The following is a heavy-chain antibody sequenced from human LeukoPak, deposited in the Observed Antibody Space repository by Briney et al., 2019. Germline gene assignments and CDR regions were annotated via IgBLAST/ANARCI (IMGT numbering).Heavy chain of an antibody. CDR2: ISSSSSYI. J-gene: IGHJ4*02. D-gene: IGHD2-15*01. Sequence: GGFLRLSCVVSGFTFSSYSMNWVRQAPGEGLEWVSSISSSSSYIYYADSVKGRFTISRDNAKNSLYLQMNSLRAEDTAVYYCARAFGYCSGGSCYSDYWGQGTLVTVSS. V-gene: IGHV3-21*01. CDR1: GFTFSSYS. CDR3: ARAFGYCSGGSCYSDY.